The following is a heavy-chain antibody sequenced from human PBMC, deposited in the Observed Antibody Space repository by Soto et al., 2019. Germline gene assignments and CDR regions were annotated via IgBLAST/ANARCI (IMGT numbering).Heavy chain of an antibody. CDR3: EAEMTFGKLSVV. Sequence: SVQVSCKASGDTDTNYVISWVRQAPGQGLEWMGGIFPKFGTTYSAQKLQDRLTITADESTSTVYMQLSSLRLDYTAVYYCEAEMTFGKLSVVWGQGTTVTVSS. CDR2: IFPKFGTT. CDR1: GDTDTNYV. D-gene: IGHD3-16*01. J-gene: IGHJ6*02. V-gene: IGHV1-69*13.